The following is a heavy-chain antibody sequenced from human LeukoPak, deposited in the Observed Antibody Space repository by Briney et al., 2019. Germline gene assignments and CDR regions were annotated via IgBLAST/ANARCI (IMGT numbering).Heavy chain of an antibody. Sequence: LPGGSLRLSCAASGFTFSSYGMHWVRQAPGKGLVWVSRVNGDGSSTNYADSVKGRFTISRDNAKNTLYLQMNSLGAEDTAVYYCAKAATGTRNAFDIWGQGTMVTVSS. D-gene: IGHD6-13*01. CDR2: VNGDGSST. J-gene: IGHJ3*02. CDR1: GFTFSSYG. CDR3: AKAATGTRNAFDI. V-gene: IGHV3-74*01.